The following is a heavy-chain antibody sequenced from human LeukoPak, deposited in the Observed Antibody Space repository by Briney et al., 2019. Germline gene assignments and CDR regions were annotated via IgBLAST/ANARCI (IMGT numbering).Heavy chain of an antibody. J-gene: IGHJ4*02. CDR2: IYGGGAA. CDR1: GINVSTND. D-gene: IGHD6-13*01. CDR3: VSSSGQQLIPYDY. V-gene: IGHV3-66*02. Sequence: GGPLRLSCEASGINVSTNDMTWIRQAPGKGREWVSLIYGGGAAYYAESVRGRFIISRDNSKNTLFLQMNSLRAEDTAVYYCVSSSGQQLIPYDYWGQGTHVAVSS.